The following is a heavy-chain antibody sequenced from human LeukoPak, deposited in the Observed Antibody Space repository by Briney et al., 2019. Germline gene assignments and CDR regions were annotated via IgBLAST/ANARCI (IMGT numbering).Heavy chain of an antibody. D-gene: IGHD6-19*01. Sequence: PSETLSLTCTVSGGSISSYYWSWIRQPAGKGLEWIGRIYTSGSTNYNPSLKSRVTMSVDTSKSQFSLKLSSVTAADTAVYYCARVSEPYSSGWLDYWGQGTLVTVSS. CDR3: ARVSEPYSSGWLDY. V-gene: IGHV4-4*07. CDR1: GGSISSYY. J-gene: IGHJ4*02. CDR2: IYTSGST.